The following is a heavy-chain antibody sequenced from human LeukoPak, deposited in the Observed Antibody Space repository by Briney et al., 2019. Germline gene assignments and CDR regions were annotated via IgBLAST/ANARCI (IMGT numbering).Heavy chain of an antibody. CDR2: ISSSSAYI. CDR1: EFTFSSYN. D-gene: IGHD1-14*01. J-gene: IGHJ3*02. V-gene: IGHV3-21*01. CDR3: ARDNLPYDAFDI. Sequence: PGRSLRLSCAASEFTFSSYNMNWVRQAPGKGLEWVSSISSSSAYIYYADSVKGRFTISRDNAKNSLYLQMNSLRAEDTAVYYCARDNLPYDAFDIWGQGTMVTVSS.